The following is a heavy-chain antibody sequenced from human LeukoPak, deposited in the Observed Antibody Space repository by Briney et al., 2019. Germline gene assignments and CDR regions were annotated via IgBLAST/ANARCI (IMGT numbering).Heavy chain of an antibody. D-gene: IGHD3-22*01. Sequence: GGSLRLSCAASGFTFSNAWMNWVRQAPGKGLEWSGRIKSKTDGGTTDYAAPVKGRFTISRDDSKNTLYLQMNSLKTEDTAVYYCTTDVLGAVVITVFDYWGQGTLVTVSS. CDR1: GFTFSNAW. CDR3: TTDVLGAVVITVFDY. J-gene: IGHJ4*02. V-gene: IGHV3-15*07. CDR2: IKSKTDGGTT.